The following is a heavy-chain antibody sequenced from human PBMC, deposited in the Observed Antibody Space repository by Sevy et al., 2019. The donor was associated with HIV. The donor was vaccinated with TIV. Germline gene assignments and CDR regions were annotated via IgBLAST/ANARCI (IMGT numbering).Heavy chain of an antibody. J-gene: IGHJ6*02. D-gene: IGHD2-15*01. CDR3: AREDIVLGEDNYYGIDV. CDR2: IHSGGKI. Sequence: GGSLRLSCAASGFSVSSNYMSWVRQAPGKGPEWVSVIHSGGKISYADSVQGRFTISRDNSENTLYLQMNNLRAEDTAVYYCAREDIVLGEDNYYGIDVWGQGTTVTVSS. V-gene: IGHV3-53*01. CDR1: GFSVSSNY.